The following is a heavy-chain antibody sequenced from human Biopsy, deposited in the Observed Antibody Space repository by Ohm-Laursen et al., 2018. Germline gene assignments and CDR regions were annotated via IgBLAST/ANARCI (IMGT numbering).Heavy chain of an antibody. CDR1: GYTFTEYY. Sequence: ASVKVSCKASGYTFTEYYINWVRQAPGQGLEWMGIINPRSGNTGYSQKFQVRVTMTTDASTSTVYMELSSLSSEDTAVYYCAKNYDPLYYDTSGLFDYWGQGTLVTVSS. CDR3: AKNYDPLYYDTSGLFDY. CDR2: INPRSGNT. V-gene: IGHV1-46*01. J-gene: IGHJ4*02. D-gene: IGHD3-22*01.